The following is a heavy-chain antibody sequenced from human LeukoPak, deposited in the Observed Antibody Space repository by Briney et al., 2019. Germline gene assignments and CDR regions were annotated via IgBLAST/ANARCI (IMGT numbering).Heavy chain of an antibody. J-gene: IGHJ4*02. Sequence: SETLSLTCTVSGVSISSAAYCWGWLRQPPGKGLEWIGNIYYSGNTYYNASLNSRVTISIDASKNQFSLKLSSVTATDTAVYYCAKSGGSGLIDYWGQGTLVTVSS. V-gene: IGHV4-39*01. CDR2: IYYSGNT. CDR1: GVSISSAAYC. CDR3: AKSGGSGLIDY. D-gene: IGHD1-26*01.